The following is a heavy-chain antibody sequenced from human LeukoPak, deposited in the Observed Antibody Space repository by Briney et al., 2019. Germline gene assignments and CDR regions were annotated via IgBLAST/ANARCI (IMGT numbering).Heavy chain of an antibody. J-gene: IGHJ4*02. CDR1: NGFISIYY. D-gene: IGHD4-17*01. Sequence: PSETLSLTCTVSNGFISIYYWSWVRQPAGKGLEWIGRISASGSTNYNPSLKSRVTMSVDTSKNQFSLNLTSVTAADTAVYYCAREITVTRPFDYWGQGTLVTVSS. CDR2: ISASGST. CDR3: AREITVTRPFDY. V-gene: IGHV4-4*07.